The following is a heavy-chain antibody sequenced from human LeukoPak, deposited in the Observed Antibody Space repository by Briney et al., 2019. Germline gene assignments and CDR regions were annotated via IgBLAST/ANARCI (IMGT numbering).Heavy chain of an antibody. CDR1: GYTFTGYY. CDR2: INPKSGGT. CDR3: ARITTSTKGSYYYYMDV. J-gene: IGHJ6*03. Sequence: ASVKVSCKASGYTFTGYYMHWVRQAPGQGLEWMGWINPKSGGTNYAQKFQGWVTMTRDTSISTAYMELRRLRSDDTAVYYCARITTSTKGSYYYYMDVWGKGTTVTVSS. D-gene: IGHD3-22*01. V-gene: IGHV1-2*04.